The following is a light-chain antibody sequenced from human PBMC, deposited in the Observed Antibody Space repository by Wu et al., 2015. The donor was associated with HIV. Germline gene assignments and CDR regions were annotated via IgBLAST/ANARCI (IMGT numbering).Light chain of an antibody. J-gene: IGKJ4*01. CDR2: DAT. CDR3: QQVHSYPLS. CDR1: QDISNA. Sequence: AIQLTQSPSSLSASVGDNVTLSCRSSQDISNALAWYQQKPGLPPKLLIFDATNLQSGVSSRFSGNKSGTHFSLTISSLQPEDFATYYCQQVHSYPLSFGGGTKVEIK. V-gene: IGKV1-13*02.